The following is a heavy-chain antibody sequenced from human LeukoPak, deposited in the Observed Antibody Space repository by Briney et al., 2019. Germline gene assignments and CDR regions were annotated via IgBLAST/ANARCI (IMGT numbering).Heavy chain of an antibody. Sequence: PGGSLRLSCAASGFTFSSYAMHWVRQAPGKGLEWVAVISYDGSNKYYAGSVKGRFTISRDNSKNTLYLQMNSLRAEDTAVYYCASDPPQGLVWFDPWGQGTLVTVSS. CDR3: ASDPPQGLVWFDP. CDR2: ISYDGSNK. CDR1: GFTFSSYA. V-gene: IGHV3-30-3*01. J-gene: IGHJ5*02. D-gene: IGHD6-19*01.